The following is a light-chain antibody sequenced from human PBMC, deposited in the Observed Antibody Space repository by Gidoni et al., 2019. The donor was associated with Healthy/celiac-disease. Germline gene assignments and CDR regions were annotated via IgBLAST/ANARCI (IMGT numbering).Light chain of an antibody. CDR3: LQDYNYPRT. V-gene: IGKV1-6*01. CDR1: QGIRND. J-gene: IGKJ1*01. Sequence: AIQMTPSPSSLSASVGDRVTITCRASQGIRNDLGWYQQKPGKAPKLLIYAASSLQSGVPSRFSGSGSGTDFTLTISSLQPEDFANYYCLQDYNYPRTFXQXTKVEIK. CDR2: AAS.